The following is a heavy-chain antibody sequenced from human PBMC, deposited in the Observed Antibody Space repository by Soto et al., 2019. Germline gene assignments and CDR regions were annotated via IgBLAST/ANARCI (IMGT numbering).Heavy chain of an antibody. J-gene: IGHJ4*02. Sequence: GESLKISCAASGFTFSSYSMNWVRQAPGKGLEWVSSISSSSSYIYYADSVKGRFTISRDNAKNSLYLQMNSLRAEDTAVYYCARDPRHSSIAARPLDYWGQGTLVTVSS. D-gene: IGHD6-6*01. CDR2: ISSSSSYI. V-gene: IGHV3-21*01. CDR1: GFTFSSYS. CDR3: ARDPRHSSIAARPLDY.